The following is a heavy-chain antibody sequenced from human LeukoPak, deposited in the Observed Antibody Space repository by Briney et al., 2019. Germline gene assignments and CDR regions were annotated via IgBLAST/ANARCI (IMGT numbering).Heavy chain of an antibody. D-gene: IGHD6-6*01. V-gene: IGHV1-69*05. CDR3: AMYLSKAAEEFDY. CDR1: GGTFSSYA. Sequence: ASVKVSCKASGGTFSSYAISWVRQAPGQGLEWMGGIIPIFGTANYAQKFQGRVTITTDESTSTAYMELSSLRSEDTAVYYCAMYLSKAAEEFDYWGQGTLVTVSS. CDR2: IIPIFGTA. J-gene: IGHJ4*02.